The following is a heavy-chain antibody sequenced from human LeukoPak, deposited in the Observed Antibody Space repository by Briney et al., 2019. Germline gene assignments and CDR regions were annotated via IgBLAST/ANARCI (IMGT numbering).Heavy chain of an antibody. V-gene: IGHV4-4*07. Sequence: PSETLSLTCTVSGGSINFYYWSWIRQPAGKGLEWIGRIYSTGSTNYSPSLKSRVTMSVDKSKNQFSLNLSSVTAADTAVYYCANYHDYSNFQGAYYLDYWGQGTLVTVSS. CDR1: GGSINFYY. CDR2: IYSTGST. J-gene: IGHJ4*02. CDR3: ANYHDYSNFQGAYYLDY. D-gene: IGHD4-11*01.